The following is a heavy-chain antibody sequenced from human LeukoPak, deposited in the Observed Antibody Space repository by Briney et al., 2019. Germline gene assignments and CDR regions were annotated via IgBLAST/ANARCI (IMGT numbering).Heavy chain of an antibody. Sequence: PGGSLRLSCAPSGFTLTNAWMSWVGQAPGTGLEGVGRIKSKGDGETTDYAAPVRGRFTMSRDDSTATLYLQMNSMKTEDRAVYFCTTDLGITVIRGVIVFWGQGTMVTVSS. CDR1: GFTLTNAW. CDR3: TTDLGITVIRGVIVF. CDR2: IKSKGDGETT. J-gene: IGHJ4*02. V-gene: IGHV3-15*01. D-gene: IGHD3-10*01.